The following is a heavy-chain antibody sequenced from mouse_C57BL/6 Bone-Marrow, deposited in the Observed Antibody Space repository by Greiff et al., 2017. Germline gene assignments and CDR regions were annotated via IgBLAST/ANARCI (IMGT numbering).Heavy chain of an antibody. D-gene: IGHD2-3*01. CDR3: SSFDGNYFDF. CDR2: IDPEIGDT. Sequence: VHVKQSGAELVRPGASVKLSCTASGFNIKDDYIHWVKQRPEQGLEWIGWIDPEIGDTEYASKLQGKATITSDTSSNTAYLQLSSLTSEDTAVYYCSSFDGNYFDFWGQGTPLTVAS. J-gene: IGHJ2*01. V-gene: IGHV14-4*01. CDR1: GFNIKDDY.